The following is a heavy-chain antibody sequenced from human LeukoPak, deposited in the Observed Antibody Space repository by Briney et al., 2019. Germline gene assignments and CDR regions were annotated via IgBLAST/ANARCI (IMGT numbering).Heavy chain of an antibody. CDR2: IGTTTTM. CDR1: GFTFSNYR. V-gene: IGHV3-48*01. J-gene: IGHJ4*02. D-gene: IGHD4-23*01. CDR3: AKNTKPTLVTPDF. Sequence: GGSLRLSCAASGFTFSNYRMNWVRQSPEKGLEWIAFIGTTTTMYYADSVKGRFTISRDNSKNTLYLQMNSLRAEDSAVYYCAKNTKPTLVTPDFWGQGTLVTVSS.